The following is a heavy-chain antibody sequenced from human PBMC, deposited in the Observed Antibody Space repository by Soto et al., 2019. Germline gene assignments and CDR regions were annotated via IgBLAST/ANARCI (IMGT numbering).Heavy chain of an antibody. CDR1: GFTFSSYG. CDR2: IWYDGSNK. Sequence: ESGGGVVQPGRSLRLSCAASGFTFSSYGMHWVRQAPGKGLEWVAVIWYDGSNKYYADSVKGRFTISRDNSKNTLYLQMNSLRAEDTAVYYCARDRGPNIVVVVAAVDYWGQGTLVTVSS. D-gene: IGHD2-15*01. CDR3: ARDRGPNIVVVVAAVDY. J-gene: IGHJ4*02. V-gene: IGHV3-33*01.